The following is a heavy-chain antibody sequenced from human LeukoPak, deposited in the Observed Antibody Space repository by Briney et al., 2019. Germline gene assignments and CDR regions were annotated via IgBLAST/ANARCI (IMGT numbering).Heavy chain of an antibody. CDR1: GYTFTSSV. D-gene: IGHD1-26*01. J-gene: IGHJ3*02. Sequence: ASVKVSCTASGYTFTSSVINWVRQAPGQGLEWMGWISAYNGNTNSAQKLQGRVTMTTDTSTSTAYMELRGLRADDTAVYYCARGSHRPSDAFDIWGQGTMVTVSS. CDR2: ISAYNGNT. V-gene: IGHV1-18*01. CDR3: ARGSHRPSDAFDI.